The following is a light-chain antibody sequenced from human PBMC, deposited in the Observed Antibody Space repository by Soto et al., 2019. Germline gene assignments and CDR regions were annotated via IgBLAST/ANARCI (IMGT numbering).Light chain of an antibody. V-gene: IGKV3-11*01. Sequence: EIVFTQSPSTLSLSPGERATLSCRASQSVSSYIAWYQQKPGQAPRLLIYDASNRATGIPARFSGSGSGTDFTLTISSLEPEDFAVYYCQQRSNWWTFGQGTKVDIK. CDR2: DAS. CDR3: QQRSNWWT. CDR1: QSVSSY. J-gene: IGKJ1*01.